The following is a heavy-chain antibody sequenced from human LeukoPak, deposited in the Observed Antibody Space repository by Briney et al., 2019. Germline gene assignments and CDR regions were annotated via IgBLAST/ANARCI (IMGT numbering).Heavy chain of an antibody. D-gene: IGHD4-23*01. J-gene: IGHJ3*02. Sequence: SETLSLTCTVSGGSISSYYWSWIRQPAGKGLEWIGRIYTSGSTNYNPSLKSRVTISVDTSKNQFSLKLSSVTAADTAVYYCARDPPQTTVVTGDAFDIWGQGTMVTVSS. CDR1: GGSISSYY. CDR2: IYTSGST. V-gene: IGHV4-4*07. CDR3: ARDPPQTTVVTGDAFDI.